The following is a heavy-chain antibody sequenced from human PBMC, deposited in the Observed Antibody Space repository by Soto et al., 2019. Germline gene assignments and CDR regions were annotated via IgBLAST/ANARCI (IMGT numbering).Heavy chain of an antibody. CDR2: IYWDDDK. Sequence: QITVKESGLTLVKPTETLTLTCTFSGFSLSSIGMGVGWIRQPPGKALEWLTLIYWDDDKRYSPSLSSRLTITKDPSKNQVDLTMTNMDPVDTATYYRARLTRGVYDLDRLWEKFDYWGQGALVTVS. J-gene: IGHJ4*02. CDR1: GFSLSSIGMG. D-gene: IGHD5-12*01. V-gene: IGHV2-5*02. CDR3: ARLTRGVYDLDRLWEKFDY.